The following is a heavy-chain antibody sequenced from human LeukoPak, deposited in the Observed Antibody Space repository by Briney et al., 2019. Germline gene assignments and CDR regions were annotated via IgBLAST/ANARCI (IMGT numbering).Heavy chain of an antibody. Sequence: SETLSLTCTVSGGSISSGGYYWSWIRQHPGKGLEWIGYIYYSGSTYYNPSLKSRVTISVDTSKNQFSLKLSSVTAADTAVHYCARDYYGSGSYYNDAFHIWGQGTMVTVSS. CDR2: IYYSGST. J-gene: IGHJ3*02. V-gene: IGHV4-31*03. D-gene: IGHD3-10*01. CDR3: ARDYYGSGSYYNDAFHI. CDR1: GGSISSGGYY.